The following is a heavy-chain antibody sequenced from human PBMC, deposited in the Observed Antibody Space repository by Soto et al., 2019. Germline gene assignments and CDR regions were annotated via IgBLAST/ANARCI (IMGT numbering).Heavy chain of an antibody. V-gene: IGHV3-23*01. D-gene: IGHD1-26*01. CDR2: ITVRGDTT. CDR3: AKDLYVQPPSGWFDP. CDR1: GFPFGYHA. J-gene: IGHJ5*02. Sequence: PGGSLRLSCAASGFPFGYHAMHWGRQAPGKGLEWVSAITVRGDTTYYADSVKGRFTVSRDNSKNTLFLQMMSLRAEDTAVYYCAKDLYVQPPSGWFDPWGQGTVVTVSS.